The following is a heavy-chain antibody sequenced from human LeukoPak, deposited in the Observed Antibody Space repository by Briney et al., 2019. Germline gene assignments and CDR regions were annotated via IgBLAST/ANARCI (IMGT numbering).Heavy chain of an antibody. V-gene: IGHV4-61*02. J-gene: IGHJ4*02. CDR1: GGSISSGSYY. D-gene: IGHD5-18*01. CDR3: ASRGYRDY. CDR2: IYTSGST. Sequence: SQTLSLTCTVSGGSISSGSYYWSWIRQPAGKGLEWIGRIYTSGSTNYNPSLKSRVTISVDTSKNQFSLKLSSVTAADTAVYYCASRGYRDYWGQGTLVTVSS.